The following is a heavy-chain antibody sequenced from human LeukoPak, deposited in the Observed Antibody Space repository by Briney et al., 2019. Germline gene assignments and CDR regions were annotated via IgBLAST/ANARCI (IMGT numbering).Heavy chain of an antibody. CDR1: GRSISSYY. D-gene: IGHD2-2*01. Sequence: SETLSLTCTVSGRSISSYYWSWIRQPPGKGLEWIGYIYYSGSTNYNPSLKSRVTISVDTSKNQFSLKLSSVTAADTAVYYCARVYCSSTSCYLSWFDPWGQGTLVTVSS. V-gene: IGHV4-59*01. CDR3: ARVYCSSTSCYLSWFDP. CDR2: IYYSGST. J-gene: IGHJ5*02.